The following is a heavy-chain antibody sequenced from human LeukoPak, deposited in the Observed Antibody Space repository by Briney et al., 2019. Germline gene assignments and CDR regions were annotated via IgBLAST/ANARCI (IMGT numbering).Heavy chain of an antibody. CDR2: IYYSGST. Sequence: SETLSLTCTVSGGSISSYYWSWIRQPPGKGLEWIGYIYYSGSTNYNPSLKSRVTISVDTSKNQFSLKLSSVTAADTAVYYCARTPVPEDAFDIWGQGTMVTVSS. D-gene: IGHD2-15*01. CDR1: GGSISSYY. V-gene: IGHV4-59*08. J-gene: IGHJ3*02. CDR3: ARTPVPEDAFDI.